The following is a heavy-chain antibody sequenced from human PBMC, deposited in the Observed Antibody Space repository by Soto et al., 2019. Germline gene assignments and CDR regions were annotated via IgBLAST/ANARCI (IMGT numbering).Heavy chain of an antibody. CDR2: ISTYNGDT. J-gene: IGHJ6*02. CDR1: GYTFTRSG. D-gene: IGHD5-12*01. CDR3: AREGVAPYYYYGMDV. Sequence: ASVKVSCKASGYTFTRSGISWVRQDPGQGLEWMGWISTYNGDTNYAQTFQGRVTMTTDTSTSTVHMEVRSLRSDDTAVYYCAREGVAPYYYYGMDVWGQGTPVTSP. V-gene: IGHV1-18*01.